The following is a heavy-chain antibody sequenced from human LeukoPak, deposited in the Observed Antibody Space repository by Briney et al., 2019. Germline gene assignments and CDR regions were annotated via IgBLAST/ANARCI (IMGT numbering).Heavy chain of an antibody. CDR2: INHSGNT. CDR3: ARDHDFWNGFYGLDA. J-gene: IGHJ6*02. V-gene: IGHV4-34*01. Sequence: SETLSLTCAVYGGSFSGYYWSWIRQPPGRGLEWIGDINHSGNTTYNPSLKSRVTISLGTSKNRFSLRLSSVTAADTPVYYCARDHDFWNGFYGLDAWGQGTTVTVSS. CDR1: GGSFSGYY. D-gene: IGHD3-3*01.